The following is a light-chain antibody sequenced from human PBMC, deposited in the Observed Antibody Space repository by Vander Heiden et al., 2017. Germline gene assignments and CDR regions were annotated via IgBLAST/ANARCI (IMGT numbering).Light chain of an antibody. CDR1: QSLLHSNGYNY. V-gene: IGKV2-28*01. CDR3: MQALQTPLT. J-gene: IGKJ3*01. Sequence: DIVTTQSPLSLPVTPGEPASISCRSSQSLLHSNGYNYLDWYLQKPGQSPQLLIYLGSNRASGVPDRFSGSGSGTDFTLKISRVEAEDVGVYYCMQALQTPLTFGPGTKVDIK. CDR2: LGS.